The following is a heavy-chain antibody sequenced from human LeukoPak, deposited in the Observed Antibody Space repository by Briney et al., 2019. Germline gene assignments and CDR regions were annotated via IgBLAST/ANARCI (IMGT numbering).Heavy chain of an antibody. J-gene: IGHJ4*02. D-gene: IGHD1-26*01. CDR2: ISYDGSNK. Sequence: GGSLRLSCAASGFTFSSYGMHWVRQAPGKGLEWVAVISYDGSNKYYADSVKGRFTISRDNSKNTLYLQMNSLRAEDTAVYYCATGEGALVGAPGFDYWGQGTLVTVSS. CDR1: GFTFSSYG. CDR3: ATGEGALVGAPGFDY. V-gene: IGHV3-30*03.